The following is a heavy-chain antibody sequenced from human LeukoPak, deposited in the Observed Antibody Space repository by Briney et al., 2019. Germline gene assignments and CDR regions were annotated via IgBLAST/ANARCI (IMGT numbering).Heavy chain of an antibody. V-gene: IGHV3-23*01. CDR1: GFTFSSYV. Sequence: GGSLRLSCAASGFTFSSYVMSWVRQATGQGLEWVSAISGSGDTTYYADSVKGRFIISRDNSKNTLFLQMNSLRAEDTAVYYCAKDDDGDYGFYWGQGTLVTVSS. CDR3: AKDDDGDYGFY. J-gene: IGHJ4*02. CDR2: ISGSGDTT. D-gene: IGHD4-17*01.